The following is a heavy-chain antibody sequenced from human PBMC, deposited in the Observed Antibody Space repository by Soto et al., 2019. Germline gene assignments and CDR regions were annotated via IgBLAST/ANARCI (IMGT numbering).Heavy chain of an antibody. CDR2: TYYRSKWYN. V-gene: IGHV6-1*01. CDR1: GDSVSSNSAA. Sequence: TLSLTCAIAGDSVSSNSAAWNWIWQSPSRGLEWLGRTYYRSKWYNDYAVSVKSRITSNPDTSKNQFSLQLNSVTPEDTAVYYSARGLFVLRFLHAFDIWGQGTMVNVS. J-gene: IGHJ3*02. D-gene: IGHD3-3*01. CDR3: ARGLFVLRFLHAFDI.